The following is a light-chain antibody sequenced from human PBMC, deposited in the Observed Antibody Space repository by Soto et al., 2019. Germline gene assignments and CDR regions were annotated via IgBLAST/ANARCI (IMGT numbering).Light chain of an antibody. V-gene: IGLV3-21*02. CDR1: NIGSKS. CDR2: DDD. Sequence: SYELTQPPSVSVAPGQTARITCGGNNIGSKSVHWDQLKPGQAPVLVVYDDDDRPSGIPERFSGSNSGNTATLTIGRVEAGEEAEYYCQVWDRGGDHDVFGTGTKVTVL. CDR3: QVWDRGGDHDV. J-gene: IGLJ1*01.